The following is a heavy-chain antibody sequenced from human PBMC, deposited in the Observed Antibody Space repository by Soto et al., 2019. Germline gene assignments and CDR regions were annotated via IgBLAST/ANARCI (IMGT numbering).Heavy chain of an antibody. CDR3: ARGGVYSSFKTPPAY. Sequence: GGSLRLSCAASGFTFSSYAMHWVRQAPGKGLEWVAVISYDGSNKYYADSVKGRFTISRDNSKNTLYLQMNSLRAEDTAVYYCARGGVYSSFKTPPAYWGQGTLVTVSS. CDR2: ISYDGSNK. V-gene: IGHV3-30-3*01. D-gene: IGHD6-19*01. CDR1: GFTFSSYA. J-gene: IGHJ4*02.